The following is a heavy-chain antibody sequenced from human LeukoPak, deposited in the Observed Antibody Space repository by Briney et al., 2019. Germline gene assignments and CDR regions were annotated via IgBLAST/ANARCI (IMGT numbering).Heavy chain of an antibody. J-gene: IGHJ4*02. V-gene: IGHV7-4-1*02. Sequence: ASVKVSCKASGYTFTSYAMNWVRQAPGQGLEWMGWINTNTGNPTYAQGFTGRFVFSLDTSVSTAYLQISSLKAEDTAVYYCARNPPTYFHFWSGYQAFGYRGQGTLVTVSS. D-gene: IGHD3-3*01. CDR1: GYTFTSYA. CDR3: ARNPPTYFHFWSGYQAFGY. CDR2: INTNTGNP.